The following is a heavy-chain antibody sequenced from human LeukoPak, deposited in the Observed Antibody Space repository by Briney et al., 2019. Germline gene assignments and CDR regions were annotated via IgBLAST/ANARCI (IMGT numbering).Heavy chain of an antibody. D-gene: IGHD2-2*01. V-gene: IGHV1-69*05. J-gene: IGHJ4*02. CDR3: ARGNRVVRPAAYYFDY. CDR2: IIPIFGTA. Sequence: GSSVKVSCKASGGTFSSYAISWVRQAPGQGLEWMGRIIPIFGTANYAQKFQGRVTITTDESTSTAYMELSSLRSEDTAVYYCARGNRVVRPAAYYFDYWGQGTLVTVSS. CDR1: GGTFSSYA.